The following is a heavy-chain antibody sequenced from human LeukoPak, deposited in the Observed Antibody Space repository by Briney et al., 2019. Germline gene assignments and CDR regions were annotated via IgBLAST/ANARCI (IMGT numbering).Heavy chain of an antibody. D-gene: IGHD3-10*01. Sequence: GRSLRLSCAASGFTFSSYAMHWVRQAPGKGLEWVAVISYDGSNKYYADSVKGRFTISRDNSKNTLYLQMNSLRAEDTAVYYCAKDAIAFGSGSYGDYWGQGTLVTVS. CDR1: GFTFSSYA. J-gene: IGHJ4*02. CDR3: AKDAIAFGSGSYGDY. V-gene: IGHV3-30*04. CDR2: ISYDGSNK.